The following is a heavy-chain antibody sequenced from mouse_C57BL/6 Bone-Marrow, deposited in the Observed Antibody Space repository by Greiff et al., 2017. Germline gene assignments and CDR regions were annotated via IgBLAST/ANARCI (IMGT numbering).Heavy chain of an antibody. CDR2: IYPRSGNT. D-gene: IGHD1-1*01. Sequence: VKLMESGAELARPGASVKLSCKASGYTFTSYGISWVKQRTGQGLEWIGEIYPRSGNTYYNETFKGKATLTADKSSSTAYMELRSLTSEDSAVYFCARADYDGTFDVWGTGTTVTVSS. CDR1: GYTFTSYG. J-gene: IGHJ1*03. CDR3: ARADYDGTFDV. V-gene: IGHV1-81*01.